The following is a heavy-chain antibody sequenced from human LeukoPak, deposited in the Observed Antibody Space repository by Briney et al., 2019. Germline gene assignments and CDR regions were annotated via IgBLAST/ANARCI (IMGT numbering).Heavy chain of an antibody. CDR1: GFTFSSYA. CDR3: ARGDFWSGSSDY. CDR2: ISGSGGST. Sequence: GGSLRLSCAASGFTFSSYAMSWVRQAPGKGLEWVSAISGSGGSTYYADSVKGRFTTSRDNSKNTLYLQMNSLRAGDTAVYYCARGDFWSGSSDYWGQGTLVTVSS. D-gene: IGHD3-3*01. V-gene: IGHV3-23*01. J-gene: IGHJ4*02.